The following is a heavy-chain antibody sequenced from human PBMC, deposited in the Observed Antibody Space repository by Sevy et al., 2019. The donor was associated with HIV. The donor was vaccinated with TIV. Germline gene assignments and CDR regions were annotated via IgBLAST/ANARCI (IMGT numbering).Heavy chain of an antibody. J-gene: IGHJ4*02. CDR1: GYSMTSGYF. CDR3: ARVDSGGWSDY. V-gene: IGHV4-38-2*01. D-gene: IGHD6-13*01. CDR2: LYHRGTT. Sequence: SETLSLTCAVSGYSMTSGYFWGWIRQSPGKGREWIGSLYHRGTTYYSPSLKSRVTLSVDTSMNQFSLKVRSVTAADTAVYYCARVDSGGWSDYWGQGTLVTVSS.